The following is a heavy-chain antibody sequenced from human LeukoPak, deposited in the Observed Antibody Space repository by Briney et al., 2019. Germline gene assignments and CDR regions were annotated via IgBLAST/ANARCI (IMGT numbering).Heavy chain of an antibody. J-gene: IGHJ3*02. CDR2: IKPDGSEK. CDR3: AREDMWAFDI. CDR1: GFTFSHYW. V-gene: IGHV3-7*01. Sequence: PGGSLRLSCAASGFTFSHYWMSWVRQAPGKGLEWVANIKPDGSEKYYVDSVKGRFTISGDNAKNSLYLQMDSLRAEDTAVYYCAREDMWAFDIWGQGTMVTVSS. D-gene: IGHD2-15*01.